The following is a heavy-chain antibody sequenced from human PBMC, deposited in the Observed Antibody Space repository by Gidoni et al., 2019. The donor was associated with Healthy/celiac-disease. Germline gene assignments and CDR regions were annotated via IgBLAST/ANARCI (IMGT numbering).Heavy chain of an antibody. J-gene: IGHJ4*02. V-gene: IGHV3-23*01. D-gene: IGHD3-10*01. CDR2: IIGSGGST. Sequence: EVQLLESGGGLVQPGGSLILSCAASGFTFSSYSMSWVRQAPGKGMGWVSAIIGSGGSTYYADSVKGRFTISIDNSKNTLYLQMNSLRAEDSAVYYCAKDTEVQLWFGELFGIDYWGQGTLVTVSS. CDR1: GFTFSSYS. CDR3: AKDTEVQLWFGELFGIDY.